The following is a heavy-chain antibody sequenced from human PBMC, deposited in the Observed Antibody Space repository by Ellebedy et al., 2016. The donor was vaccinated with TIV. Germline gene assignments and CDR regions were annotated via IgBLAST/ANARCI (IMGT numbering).Heavy chain of an antibody. CDR2: IYYSGST. Sequence: SETLSLXXTVSGGSISSYYWSWIRQHPGKGLEWIGYIYYSGSTNYNPSLKSRVTISVDTSKNQFSLKLSSVTAADTAVYYCARHEGEYYDIVTGYPPPDYWGQGTLVTVSS. V-gene: IGHV4-59*08. CDR1: GGSISSYY. J-gene: IGHJ4*02. CDR3: ARHEGEYYDIVTGYPPPDY. D-gene: IGHD3-9*01.